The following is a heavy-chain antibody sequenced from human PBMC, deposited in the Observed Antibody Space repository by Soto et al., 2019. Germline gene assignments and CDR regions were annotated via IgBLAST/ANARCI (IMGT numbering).Heavy chain of an antibody. CDR2: IYYSGST. J-gene: IGHJ6*02. V-gene: IGHV4-39*01. CDR1: GGSISSSSYY. D-gene: IGHD3-3*01. CDR3: ARSTILHVPPDTYYYYGMDV. Sequence: SETLSLTCTVSGGSISSSSYYWGWIRQPPGKGLEWIGSIYYSGSTYYNPSLKSRVTISVDTSKNQFSLKLSSVTAADTAVYYCARSTILHVPPDTYYYYGMDVWGQGTTVTVSS.